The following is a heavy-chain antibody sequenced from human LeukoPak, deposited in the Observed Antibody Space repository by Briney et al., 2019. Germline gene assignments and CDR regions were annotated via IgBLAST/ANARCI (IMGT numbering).Heavy chain of an antibody. D-gene: IGHD2-2*01. CDR3: ARDGLPYCTSTSCYHSDS. Sequence: GGSLRLSCGVSGFTFSNYGMHWVRQAPGKGLEWVAVISNDGTNSHYGDSVQGRYTISRDNSNNTLFLQLNNLRPDDTAVYYCARDGLPYCTSTSCYHSDSWGQGTLVTVSS. CDR1: GFTFSNYG. V-gene: IGHV3-30-3*01. CDR2: ISNDGTNS. J-gene: IGHJ4*02.